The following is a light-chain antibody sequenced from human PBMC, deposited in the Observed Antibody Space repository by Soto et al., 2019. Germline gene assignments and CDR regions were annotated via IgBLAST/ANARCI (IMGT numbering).Light chain of an antibody. CDR1: QSVSTF. V-gene: IGKV3-11*01. CDR3: QQCANWPPQCT. J-gene: IGKJ4*02. Sequence: VVLTQCPATPSLSPGERATLSCSAIQSVSTFLAWDQQKPGQAPRLLIYDASTWATGSPARFSGSGSGTDFALTISSLEPEDVAVYYCQQCANWPPQCTFGGGTKVDIK. CDR2: DAS.